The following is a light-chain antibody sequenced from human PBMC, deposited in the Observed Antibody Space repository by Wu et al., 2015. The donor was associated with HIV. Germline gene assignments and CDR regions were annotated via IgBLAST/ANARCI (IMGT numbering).Light chain of an antibody. V-gene: IGKV1-8*01. Sequence: AIRMTQSPSSLSASTGGRVTITCRASHGISSYLAWYQQKPGKAPKLLIYAASTLQSGVPSRFSGSGSGTDFTLTISCLQSEDFATYYCQQYYNYVTFGPGTKVDI. CDR3: QQYYNYVT. CDR1: HGISSY. J-gene: IGKJ3*01. CDR2: AAS.